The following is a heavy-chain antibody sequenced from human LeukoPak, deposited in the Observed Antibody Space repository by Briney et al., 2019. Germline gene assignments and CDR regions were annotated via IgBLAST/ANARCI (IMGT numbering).Heavy chain of an antibody. CDR2: MYASGST. J-gene: IGHJ5*02. Sequence: PSETLSLTCTVSGSTMSRYYWSWIRQPAGKGPEWIGRMYASGSTSYNPSLKTRVTMSMDMSENEFSLNVHSVTAADTAVYYCARGASEGSDTHIDLWGQGTLVTVSS. V-gene: IGHV4-4*07. CDR1: GSTMSRYY. CDR3: ARGASEGSDTHIDL. D-gene: IGHD2-21*01.